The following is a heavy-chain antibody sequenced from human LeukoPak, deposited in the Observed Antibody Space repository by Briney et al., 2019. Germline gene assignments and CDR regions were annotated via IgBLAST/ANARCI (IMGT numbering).Heavy chain of an antibody. CDR3: ARFRYGSGSYYIDY. D-gene: IGHD3-10*01. J-gene: IGHJ4*02. CDR2: INHSGGT. V-gene: IGHV4-34*01. Sequence: SETLSLTCAVYGGSFSGYYWSWIRQPPGKGLEWIGEINHSGGTNYNPSLKSRVTISVDTSKIQFSLKLSSVTAADTAVYYCARFRYGSGSYYIDYWGQGTLVTVSS. CDR1: GGSFSGYY.